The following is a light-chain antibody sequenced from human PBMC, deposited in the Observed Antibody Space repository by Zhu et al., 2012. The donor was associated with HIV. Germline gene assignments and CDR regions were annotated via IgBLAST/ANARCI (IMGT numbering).Light chain of an antibody. CDR2: GTS. J-gene: IGKJ2*01. V-gene: IGKV1-39*01. CDR3: LQSYTTPYT. CDR1: QTVGQY. Sequence: DIQMTQSPSSLSVSVGDRVTITCRASQTVGQYLHWYQQKSGKAPNLLIYGTSNLQSGVPSRFSGSGFGTDFTLTISSLQPEDFGTYYRLQSYTTPYTFGQGDQFGDQT.